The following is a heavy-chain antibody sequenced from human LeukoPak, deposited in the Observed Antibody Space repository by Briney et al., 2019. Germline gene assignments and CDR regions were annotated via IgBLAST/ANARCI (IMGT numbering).Heavy chain of an antibody. D-gene: IGHD4-23*01. CDR3: AAEGRPTVVTFRKGAVDL. CDR1: GFTFTSSA. CDR2: IVVGSGNT. V-gene: IGHV1-58*01. Sequence: VASVKVSCKASGFTFTSSAVQWVRQARGQRLEWIGWIVVGSGNTNYAQKFQERVTITRDMSTSTVYMEPSSLRSEDTAVYYCAAEGRPTVVTFRKGAVDLWGQGTMVTVSS. J-gene: IGHJ3*01.